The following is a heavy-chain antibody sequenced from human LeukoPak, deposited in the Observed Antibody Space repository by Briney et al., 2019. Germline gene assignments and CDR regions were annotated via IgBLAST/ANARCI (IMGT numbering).Heavy chain of an antibody. V-gene: IGHV3-30*02. J-gene: IGHJ4*02. CDR2: IRYDGSNK. CDR3: AKGSGDYGSGTPRWDFDY. CDR1: GFTFSSYA. D-gene: IGHD3-10*01. Sequence: GGSLRLSCAASGFTFSSYAMSWVRQAPGKGLEWVAFIRYDGSNKYYADSVKGRFTISRDNSKNTLYLQMNSLRAEDTAVYYCAKGSGDYGSGTPRWDFDYWGQGTLVTVSS.